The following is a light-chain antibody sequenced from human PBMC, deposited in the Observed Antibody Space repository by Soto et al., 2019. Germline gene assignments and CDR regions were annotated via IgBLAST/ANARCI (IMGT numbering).Light chain of an antibody. J-gene: IGLJ1*01. CDR1: SSNIGKNY. CDR3: GTWDNSLSAYV. CDR2: DNN. Sequence: QSVLTQPPSVSAAPGQKVTISCSGRSSNIGKNYVSWYQQLPRTAPKLLIYDNNKRPSGIPDRFSGSKSGTSATLGITGLQTGDEADYYCGTWDNSLSAYVFGTGTKVTVL. V-gene: IGLV1-51*01.